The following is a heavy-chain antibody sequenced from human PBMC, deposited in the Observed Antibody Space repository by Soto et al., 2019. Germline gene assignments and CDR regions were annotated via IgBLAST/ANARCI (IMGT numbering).Heavy chain of an antibody. J-gene: IGHJ4*02. CDR1: GFTVDSYS. CDR2: ISYDGSNK. CDR3: AKDFDSSGYYPDY. V-gene: IGHV3-30*18. Sequence: PGGSLRLSCSASGFTVDSYSINWVRQAPGKGLEWVADISYDGSNKYYEDSVKGRFTISRDNSKKTLYLQMNSLRAEDTAVYYCAKDFDSSGYYPDYWGQGTPVTVSS. D-gene: IGHD3-22*01.